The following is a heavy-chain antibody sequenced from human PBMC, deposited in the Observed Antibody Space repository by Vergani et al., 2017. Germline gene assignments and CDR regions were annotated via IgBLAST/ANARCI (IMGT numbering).Heavy chain of an antibody. V-gene: IGHV4-34*01. CDR1: GGSFTSYL. CDR3: ARVNTETNGHLYYYYYMDV. Sequence: QVQLQQWGGGLLKPSETLSLTCVVNGGSFTSYLWTWIRQSPGEGMEWVGDIDHTGRPNYNPSRKSRLTMSVDKSRNQFSLTLNSVTAADTAIYFCARVNTETNGHLYYYYYMDVWGQGTAVTVS. CDR2: IDHTGRP. D-gene: IGHD4-11*01. J-gene: IGHJ6*03.